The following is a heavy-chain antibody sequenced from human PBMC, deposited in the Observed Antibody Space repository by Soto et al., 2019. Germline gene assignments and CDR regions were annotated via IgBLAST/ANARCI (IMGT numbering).Heavy chain of an antibody. CDR2: IYYSGST. CDR3: ARNRGRTYYYDSSGYYPFDY. CDR1: GGSIISSSYY. J-gene: IGHJ4*02. D-gene: IGHD3-22*01. Sequence: SETLSLTCTVSGGSIISSSYYCCCIRQPPWNGLEWIGSIYYSGSTYYNPSLKSRVTISVDTSKNQFSLKLSSVTAADTAVYYCARNRGRTYYYDSSGYYPFDYWGQGTLVTVSS. V-gene: IGHV4-39*01.